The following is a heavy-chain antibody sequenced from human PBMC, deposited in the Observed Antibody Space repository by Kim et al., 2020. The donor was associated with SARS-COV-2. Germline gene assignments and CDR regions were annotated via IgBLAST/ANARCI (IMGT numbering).Heavy chain of an antibody. CDR2: NTKSSATI. CDR3: VRDRMGGAFDM. CDR1: GFTFSAYD. J-gene: IGHJ3*02. Sequence: GGSLRLSCATSGFTFSAYDMNWVRQAPGKGLEWLSFNTKSSATIYYADSVEGRFTISRDNAKNSLFLQMNSLRDEDTALYYCVRDRMGGAFDMWGQGTMVTVSS. V-gene: IGHV3-48*02. D-gene: IGHD3-16*01.